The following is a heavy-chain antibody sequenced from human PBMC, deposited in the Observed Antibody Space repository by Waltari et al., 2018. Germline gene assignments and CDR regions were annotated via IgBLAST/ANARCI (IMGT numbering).Heavy chain of an antibody. D-gene: IGHD3-3*01. Sequence: QVQLVQSGAEVKKPGSSVKVSCKASGGTFSSYAISWVRQAPGQGLEWMGRIIPIFGTANYARKFQGRVTITADKSTSTAYMELSSLRSEDTAVYYCARDGDYDFWSGYRADYYYGMDVWGQGTTVTVSS. J-gene: IGHJ6*02. V-gene: IGHV1-69*08. CDR3: ARDGDYDFWSGYRADYYYGMDV. CDR2: IIPIFGTA. CDR1: GGTFSSYA.